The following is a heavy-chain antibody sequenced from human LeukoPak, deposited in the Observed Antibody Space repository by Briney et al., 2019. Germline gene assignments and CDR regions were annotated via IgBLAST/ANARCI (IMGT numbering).Heavy chain of an antibody. V-gene: IGHV3-30*18. CDR1: GFTFSSYG. J-gene: IGHJ5*02. CDR2: ISYDGSNK. CDR3: AKDGGYCSGGSCYENWFDP. Sequence: GGSLRLSCAASGFTFSSYGMHWVRQAPGKGLEWVAVISYDGSNKYYADSVKGRFTISRDNSKNTLYLQMNSLRAEDTAVYYCAKDGGYCSGGSCYENWFDPWGQGTLVIVSS. D-gene: IGHD2-15*01.